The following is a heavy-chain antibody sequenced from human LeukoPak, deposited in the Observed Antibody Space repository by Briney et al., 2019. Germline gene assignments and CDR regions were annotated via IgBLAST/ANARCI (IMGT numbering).Heavy chain of an antibody. Sequence: SETLSLTCTVSGGSISSYYWSWIRQPPGMGLEWIGYIYYSGSTNYNPSLKSRVTISVDTSKNQFSLKLSSVTAADTAVYYCARGVVVVAALPNYYYYGMDVWGQGTTVTVSS. J-gene: IGHJ6*02. V-gene: IGHV4-59*01. D-gene: IGHD2-15*01. CDR2: IYYSGST. CDR1: GGSISSYY. CDR3: ARGVVVVAALPNYYYYGMDV.